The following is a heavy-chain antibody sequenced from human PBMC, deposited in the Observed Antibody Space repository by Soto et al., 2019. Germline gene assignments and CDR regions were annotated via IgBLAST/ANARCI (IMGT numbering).Heavy chain of an antibody. CDR1: GFSLTTRGGG. Sequence: QITLKESGPTLVKPTQTLTLTFTFSGFSLTTRGGGVGWIRQPPGKSLEWLALIYWDDDEGYSTSLKSRLTITKDTPKSQVVHTLINIDPVDTATSYCAHRPRGYSYHFDYWSQGTLVTVSS. J-gene: IGHJ4*02. D-gene: IGHD5-18*01. V-gene: IGHV2-5*02. CDR2: IYWDDDE. CDR3: AHRPRGYSYHFDY.